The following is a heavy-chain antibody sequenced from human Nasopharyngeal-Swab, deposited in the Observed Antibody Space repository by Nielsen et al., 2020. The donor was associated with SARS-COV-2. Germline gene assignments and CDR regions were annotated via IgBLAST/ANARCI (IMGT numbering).Heavy chain of an antibody. CDR3: ARDSSSGWYRPFDY. CDR1: GFTFSSYG. D-gene: IGHD6-19*01. CDR2: ISYDGYNK. J-gene: IGHJ4*02. V-gene: IGHV3-30*03. Sequence: GGSLRRSCAASGFTFSSYGMHWVRQAPGKGLEWVAVISYDGYNKYYADSVKGRFTISRDNSKNTLYLQMHSLRAEDTAVYYCARDSSSGWYRPFDYWGQGTLVTVSS.